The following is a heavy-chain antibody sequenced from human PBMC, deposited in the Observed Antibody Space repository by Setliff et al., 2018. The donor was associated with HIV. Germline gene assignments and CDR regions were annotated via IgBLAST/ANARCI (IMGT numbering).Heavy chain of an antibody. CDR2: ISWRSTYI. Sequence: PGGSLRLSCAASGFTFSNYWMDWVRQAPGKGLEWVATISWRSTYIYYSDSVKGRFTISRDDATNSLFLQVNSLRDEDTAVYYCSRSQGIGNYYMDDWGTGTTVTVSS. CDR1: GFTFSNYW. CDR3: SRSQGIGNYYMDD. D-gene: IGHD3-10*01. V-gene: IGHV3-21*06. J-gene: IGHJ6*03.